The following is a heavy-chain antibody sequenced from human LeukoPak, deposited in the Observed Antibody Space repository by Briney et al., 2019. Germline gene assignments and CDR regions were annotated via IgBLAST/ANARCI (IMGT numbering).Heavy chain of an antibody. D-gene: IGHD3-3*01. CDR3: AKDPLYDFWSGYSDY. Sequence: GGSLRLSCAASGFTFSSYGMHWVRQAPGKGLEWVAFIRYDGSNKNYADSVKGRFTISRDNSKNTLYLQMNSLRAEDTAVYYCAKDPLYDFWSGYSDYWGQGTLVTVSS. CDR2: IRYDGSNK. CDR1: GFTFSSYG. J-gene: IGHJ4*02. V-gene: IGHV3-30*02.